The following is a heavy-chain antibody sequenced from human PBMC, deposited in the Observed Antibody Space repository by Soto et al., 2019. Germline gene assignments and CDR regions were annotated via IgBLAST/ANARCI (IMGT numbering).Heavy chain of an antibody. D-gene: IGHD2-2*02. Sequence: ASVKVSCKASGGTFSSYTISWVRQAPGQGLEWMGRIIPILGIANYAQKFQGRVTITADKSTSTAYMELSSLRSEDTAVYYCARGSPRSQMGVVVPAAVHYYYYYMDVWGKGTTVTVSS. J-gene: IGHJ6*03. V-gene: IGHV1-69*02. CDR2: IIPILGIA. CDR3: ARGSPRSQMGVVVPAAVHYYYYYMDV. CDR1: GGTFSSYT.